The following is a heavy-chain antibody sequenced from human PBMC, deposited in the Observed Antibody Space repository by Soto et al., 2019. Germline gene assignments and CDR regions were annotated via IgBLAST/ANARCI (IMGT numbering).Heavy chain of an antibody. CDR2: IWYDGSNK. CDR3: ARDFDSSGYTDY. D-gene: IGHD3-22*01. Sequence: QVQLVESGGGVGQPGRSLRLSCAASGFTFSSYGMHWVRQAPGKGLEWVAVIWYDGSNKYYADSVKGRFTISRDNSKNTLYLQMNSLRAEDTAVYYCARDFDSSGYTDYWGQGTLVTVSS. CDR1: GFTFSSYG. V-gene: IGHV3-33*01. J-gene: IGHJ4*02.